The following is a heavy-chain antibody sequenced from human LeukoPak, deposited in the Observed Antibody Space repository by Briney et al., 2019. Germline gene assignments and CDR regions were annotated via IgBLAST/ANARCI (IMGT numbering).Heavy chain of an antibody. D-gene: IGHD6-19*01. CDR2: ISSSSSYT. CDR3: ARAGGGSGWYKRYYGMDV. V-gene: IGHV3-11*06. CDR1: GFTFSDYY. J-gene: IGHJ6*04. Sequence: GGSLRLSCAASGFTFSDYYMSWIRQAPGKGLEWVSYISSSSSYTNYADSVKGRFTISRDNAKNSLYRQMNSLRAEDTAVYYCARAGGGSGWYKRYYGMDVWGKGTTVTVSS.